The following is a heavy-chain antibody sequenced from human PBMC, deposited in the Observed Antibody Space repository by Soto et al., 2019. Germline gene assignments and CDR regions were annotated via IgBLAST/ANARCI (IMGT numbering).Heavy chain of an antibody. CDR1: GYIFTSYY. Sequence: ASVKVSCKASGYIFTSYYIHWVRQAPGQGLEWMGWINPFDGSRMFAQSFQGRVTMTRDTSTSTVYMEVSSLRSEDTAVYYCSRVGHGEPSTFDHWGQ. V-gene: IGHV1-46*03. CDR2: INPFDGSR. CDR3: SRVGHGEPSTFDH. J-gene: IGHJ4*02.